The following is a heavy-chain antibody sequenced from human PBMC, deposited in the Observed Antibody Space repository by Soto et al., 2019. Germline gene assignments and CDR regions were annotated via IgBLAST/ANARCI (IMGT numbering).Heavy chain of an antibody. D-gene: IGHD6-13*01. CDR3: ARDRSLYRIAEAGTGPLFDY. J-gene: IGHJ4*02. CDR1: GGTFSSYA. Sequence: ASVKVSCKASGGTFSSYAISWVRQAPGQGLEWMGWISAYNGNTNYAQKLQGRVTMTTDTSTSTAYMELRSLRSDDKAVYYCARDRSLYRIAEAGTGPLFDYWGQGTLVTVSS. V-gene: IGHV1-18*01. CDR2: ISAYNGNT.